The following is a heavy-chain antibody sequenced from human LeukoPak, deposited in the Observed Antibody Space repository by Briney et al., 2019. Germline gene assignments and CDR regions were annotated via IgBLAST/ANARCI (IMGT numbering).Heavy chain of an antibody. V-gene: IGHV4-34*01. D-gene: IGHD6-19*01. CDR3: VRGRQWLVLYYYYGMDV. Sequence: SETLSLTCAVYGGSFSGYYWSWIRQPPGKGLEWIGEINHSGSTNYNPSLKSRVTISVDTSKNQFSLKLSSVTAADTAVYYCVRGRQWLVLYYYYGMDVWGQGTTVTVSS. CDR1: GGSFSGYY. CDR2: INHSGST. J-gene: IGHJ6*02.